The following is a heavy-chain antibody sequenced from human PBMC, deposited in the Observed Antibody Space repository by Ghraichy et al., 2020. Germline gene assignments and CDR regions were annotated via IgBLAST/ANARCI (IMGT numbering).Heavy chain of an antibody. CDR2: ISSSGSTI. Sequence: GESLNISCAASGFTFSNYEMNWVRQAPGKGLEWVSYISSSGSTIYYADSVKGRFTISRDNAKNSLYLQLNSLRAEDTAVYYCARGLAARASYYYGMDVWGQGTTVTVSS. D-gene: IGHD2-15*01. V-gene: IGHV3-48*03. CDR3: ARGLAARASYYYGMDV. CDR1: GFTFSNYE. J-gene: IGHJ6*02.